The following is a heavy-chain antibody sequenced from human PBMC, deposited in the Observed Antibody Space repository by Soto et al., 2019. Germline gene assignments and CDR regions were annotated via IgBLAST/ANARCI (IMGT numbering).Heavy chain of an antibody. CDR1: GGSISGYY. CDR3: ARHYYDTSGYYIFDY. J-gene: IGHJ4*02. D-gene: IGHD3-22*01. V-gene: IGHV4-59*08. Sequence: SETLSLTCTVSGGSISGYYWSWIRQPPGKGLEYIGYIYYSGSTDYNPSLKSRVTISVDTSNNQFSLKLTSVTAADTAVYYCARHYYDTSGYYIFDYWGQGTLVTVSS. CDR2: IYYSGST.